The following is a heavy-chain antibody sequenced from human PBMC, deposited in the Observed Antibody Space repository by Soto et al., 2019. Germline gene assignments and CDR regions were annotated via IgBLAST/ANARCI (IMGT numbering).Heavy chain of an antibody. Sequence: RGESLKISCKGSGYSFTSYWISWVRQMPGKGLEWMGRIDPSDSYTNYSPSFQGHVTISADKSISTAYLQWSSLKASDTAMYYCARHQSGISGSYRYYYGMDVWGQGTTVTVSS. V-gene: IGHV5-10-1*01. CDR3: ARHQSGISGSYRYYYGMDV. CDR2: IDPSDSYT. D-gene: IGHD1-26*01. J-gene: IGHJ6*02. CDR1: GYSFTSYW.